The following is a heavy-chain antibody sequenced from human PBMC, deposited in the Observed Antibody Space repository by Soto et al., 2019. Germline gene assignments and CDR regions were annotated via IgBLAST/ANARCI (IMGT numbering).Heavy chain of an antibody. CDR2: ISSSSSYT. D-gene: IGHD2-2*01. V-gene: IGHV3-11*06. Sequence: QVQLVESGGGLVKPGGSLRLSCAASGFTFSDYYMSWLRQAPGKGLEWVSYISSSSSYTNYADSVKGRFTISRDNAKNSLYLQMNSLRAEDTAVYYCARASQLLFYWFDPWGQGTLVTVSS. CDR3: ARASQLLFYWFDP. J-gene: IGHJ5*02. CDR1: GFTFSDYY.